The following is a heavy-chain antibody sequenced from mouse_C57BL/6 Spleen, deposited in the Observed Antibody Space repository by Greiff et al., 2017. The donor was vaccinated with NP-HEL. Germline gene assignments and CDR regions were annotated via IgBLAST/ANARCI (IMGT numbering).Heavy chain of an antibody. Sequence: QVQLQQSGAELVKPGASVKISCKASGYAFSSYWMNWVKQRPGKGLEWIGQIYPGDGDTNYIGKFKGKATLTADKSSSTAYMQLSSLTSEDSAVYFCARPHYGSSLAWFAYWGQGTLVTVSA. V-gene: IGHV1-80*01. CDR3: ARPHYGSSLAWFAY. J-gene: IGHJ3*01. D-gene: IGHD1-1*01. CDR1: GYAFSSYW. CDR2: IYPGDGDT.